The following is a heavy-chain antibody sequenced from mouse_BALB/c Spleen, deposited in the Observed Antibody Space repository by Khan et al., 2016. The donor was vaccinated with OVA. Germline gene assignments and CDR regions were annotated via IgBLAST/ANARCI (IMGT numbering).Heavy chain of an antibody. CDR2: ISSGGDYT. V-gene: IGHV5-6*02. Sequence: DVMLVESGGDLVKPGGSLKFSCAASGFTFSSYSMSWVRQTPDKRLEWVANISSGGDYTYYSDNVKGRFTISRDNAKNTLYLQMSSLKSEDTAMYYCASHLTGSFAYWGQGTLVTVSA. CDR3: ASHLTGSFAY. D-gene: IGHD4-1*01. CDR1: GFTFSSYS. J-gene: IGHJ3*01.